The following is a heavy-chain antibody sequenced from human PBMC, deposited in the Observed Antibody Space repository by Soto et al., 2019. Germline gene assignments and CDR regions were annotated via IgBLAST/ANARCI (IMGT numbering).Heavy chain of an antibody. CDR1: GFTFSSYG. D-gene: IGHD5-18*01. Sequence: QVQLVESGGGVVQPGRSLRLSCAASGFTFSSYGMHWVRQAPGKGLEWVAVIWYDGSNKYYADSVKGRFTISRDNSKNTLYQQMNSLRAEDTAVYYCARGGSWDTAMGMGFDYWGQGTLVTVSS. CDR3: ARGGSWDTAMGMGFDY. V-gene: IGHV3-33*01. CDR2: IWYDGSNK. J-gene: IGHJ4*02.